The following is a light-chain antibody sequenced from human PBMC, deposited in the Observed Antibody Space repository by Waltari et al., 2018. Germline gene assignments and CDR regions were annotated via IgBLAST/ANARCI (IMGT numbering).Light chain of an antibody. CDR1: QAIFNY. J-gene: IGKJ2*01. CDR2: DAS. CDR3: QQYGGLPYT. Sequence: DIKMTQSPSSLSAAVGDRVTITCQASQAIFNYVNWYQQKPGKGPKLLIYDASNLEAGVPSRFSGSVSGTDFTFTISSLQPEDIATYYCQQYGGLPYTFGQGTKLEI. V-gene: IGKV1-33*01.